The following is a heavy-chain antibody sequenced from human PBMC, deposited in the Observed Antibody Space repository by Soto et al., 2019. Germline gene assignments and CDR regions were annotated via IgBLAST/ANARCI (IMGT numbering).Heavy chain of an antibody. CDR3: AREDSSPVWGSYSYGMDV. J-gene: IGHJ6*02. V-gene: IGHV1-3*01. CDR1: GYTFTSYA. CDR2: INAGNGNT. D-gene: IGHD3-16*01. Sequence: QVQLVQSGAEVKKPGASVKVSCKASGYTFTSYAMHWVRQAPGQRLEWMGWINAGNGNTKYSQKFQGRVTITRDTAASTAYRELSSLRSEDTAVYYCAREDSSPVWGSYSYGMDVWGQGTTVTVSS.